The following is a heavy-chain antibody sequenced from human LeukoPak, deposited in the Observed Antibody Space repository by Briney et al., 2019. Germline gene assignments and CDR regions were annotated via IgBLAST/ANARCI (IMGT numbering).Heavy chain of an antibody. V-gene: IGHV3-30*02. J-gene: IGHJ1*01. CDR3: ATAFIAVAGANFQH. CDR2: IRFDGSNK. CDR1: RFTFSSYG. Sequence: GGSLRLSCGASRFTFSSYGMLWVRQAPGKELEWVAFIRFDGSNKYYADSVKGRFTISRDNSKNTLYLQMNSLRPEDTAVYYCATAFIAVAGANFQHWGQGTLVTVSS. D-gene: IGHD6-19*01.